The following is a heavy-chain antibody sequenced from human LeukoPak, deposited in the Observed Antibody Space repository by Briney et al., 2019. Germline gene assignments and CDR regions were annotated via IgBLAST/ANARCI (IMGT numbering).Heavy chain of an antibody. CDR3: VTGTTEAVFDY. J-gene: IGHJ4*02. V-gene: IGHV4-31*03. D-gene: IGHD1-7*01. CDR1: GGSISSGGYY. Sequence: PSETPSLTCTVSGGSISSGGYYWSWIRQHPGKGLEWIGYIYYSGSTYYNPSLKSRVTISVDTSKNQFSLKLSSVTAADTAVYYCVTGTTEAVFDYWGQGTLVTVSS. CDR2: IYYSGST.